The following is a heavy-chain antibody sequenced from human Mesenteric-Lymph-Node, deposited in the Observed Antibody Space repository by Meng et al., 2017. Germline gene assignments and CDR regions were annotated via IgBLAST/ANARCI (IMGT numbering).Heavy chain of an antibody. Sequence: ASVKVSCKASGYTFTSYAMHWVRQAPGQRLEWMGWINAGNGNTKYSQKFQGRVTITRDTSASTAYMELSSLRSEDTAVYYCARESYGSGSYSLYYYYYGMDVWGQGTTVTVSS. CDR3: ARESYGSGSYSLYYYYYGMDV. J-gene: IGHJ6*02. V-gene: IGHV1-3*01. D-gene: IGHD3-10*01. CDR1: GYTFTSYA. CDR2: INAGNGNT.